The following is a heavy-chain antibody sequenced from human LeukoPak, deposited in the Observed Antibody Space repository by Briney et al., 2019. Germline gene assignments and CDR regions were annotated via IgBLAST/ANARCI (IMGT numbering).Heavy chain of an antibody. CDR1: GGTFSSYA. CDR2: IIPIFDTA. J-gene: IGHJ6*03. V-gene: IGHV1-69*13. Sequence: GASVKVSCKASGGTFSSYAISWVRQAPGQGLEWMGGIIPIFDTANYAQKFQGRVTITADESTSTAYMELSSLRSEDTAVYYCARGSSGWYHYYYMDVWGKGTTVTVSS. CDR3: ARGSSGWYHYYYMDV. D-gene: IGHD6-19*01.